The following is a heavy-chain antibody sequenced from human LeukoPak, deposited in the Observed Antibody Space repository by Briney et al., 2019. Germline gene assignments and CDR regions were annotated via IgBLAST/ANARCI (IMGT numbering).Heavy chain of an antibody. V-gene: IGHV3-23*01. D-gene: IGHD2-21*01. CDR1: GYPFSNFA. CDR3: AKHRLSVLGRGDH. Sequence: GGSLRLSCEGSGYPFSNFAMSWIRQGPGKGLEWVADISGSDGTTCNADSVKGRFTISRDNSQNMLYLQMNSLRVEDTAVYYCAKHRLSVLGRGDHWGQGLLVTVSP. CDR2: ISGSDGTT. J-gene: IGHJ4*02.